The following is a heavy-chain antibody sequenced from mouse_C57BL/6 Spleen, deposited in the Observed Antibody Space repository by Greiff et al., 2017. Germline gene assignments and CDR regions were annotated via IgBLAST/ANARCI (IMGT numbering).Heavy chain of an antibody. D-gene: IGHD1-1*01. V-gene: IGHV14-4*01. CDR2: IDPENGDT. CDR3: TSGSSTGYYAMDY. CDR1: GFNIKDDY. J-gene: IGHJ4*01. Sequence: EVMLVESGAELVRPGASVKLSCTASGFNIKDDYMHWVKQRPEQGLEWIGWIDPENGDTEYASKFQGKATITADTSSNTAYLQLSSLTSEDTAVYYCTSGSSTGYYAMDYWGQGTSVTVSS.